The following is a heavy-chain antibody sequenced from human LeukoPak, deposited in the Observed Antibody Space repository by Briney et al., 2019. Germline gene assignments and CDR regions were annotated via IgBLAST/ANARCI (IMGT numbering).Heavy chain of an antibody. CDR2: IYYSGST. Sequence: SETLSLTCTVSGGSISSSSYYWGWIRQPPGKGLEWIGSIYYSGSTYYNPSLKSRVTISVDTSKNQFSLKLSSVTAADTAVYYCATQIIAVAGVFDYWGQGTLVTVSS. CDR3: ATQIIAVAGVFDY. D-gene: IGHD6-19*01. V-gene: IGHV4-39*01. J-gene: IGHJ4*02. CDR1: GGSISSSSYY.